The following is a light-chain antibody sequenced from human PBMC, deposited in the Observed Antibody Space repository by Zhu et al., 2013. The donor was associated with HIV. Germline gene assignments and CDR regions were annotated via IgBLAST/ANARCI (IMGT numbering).Light chain of an antibody. CDR1: SSDVGGYNY. Sequence: QSALTQPASVSGSPGQSITISCTGTSSDVGGYNYVSWYQQHPGKAPKLMIYEVSNRPSGVSNRFSGSKSGNTASLTISGLQAEDEADYYCSSYTSSSFXVFGTGTKVTVL. CDR3: SSYTSSSFXV. CDR2: EVS. J-gene: IGLJ1*01. V-gene: IGLV2-14*01.